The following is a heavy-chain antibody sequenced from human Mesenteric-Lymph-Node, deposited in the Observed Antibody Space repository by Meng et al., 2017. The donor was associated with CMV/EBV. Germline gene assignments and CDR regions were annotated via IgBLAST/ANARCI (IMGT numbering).Heavy chain of an antibody. CDR3: AGHSDLFVTNFDY. Sequence: QLQLQESGPGLVKPSETLSLTCTVSGGSISSSSYYWGWIRQPPGKGLEWIGYIYYSGSTYYYNPSLKTRVTISVDTSKNQFSLKLSSVNAADTAVYYCAGHSDLFVTNFDYWGQGTLVTVSS. CDR2: IYYSGSTY. D-gene: IGHD3-10*01. J-gene: IGHJ4*02. CDR1: GGSISSSSYY. V-gene: IGHV4-39*01.